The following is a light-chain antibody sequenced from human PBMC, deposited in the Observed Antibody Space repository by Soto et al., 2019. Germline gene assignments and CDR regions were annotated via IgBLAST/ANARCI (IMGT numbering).Light chain of an antibody. V-gene: IGKV1-5*03. J-gene: IGKJ1*01. CDR2: KSS. CDR3: QQYNSYWT. Sequence: DIQMTQSPSTLSASVGDRVTITCRASQSVSIWLAWYQQKPGKAPKLLIYKSSSFKSGVPSRFSGSGSGTEFTLTISSLQPDDFATYYCQQYNSYWTFGQGTKVEMK. CDR1: QSVSIW.